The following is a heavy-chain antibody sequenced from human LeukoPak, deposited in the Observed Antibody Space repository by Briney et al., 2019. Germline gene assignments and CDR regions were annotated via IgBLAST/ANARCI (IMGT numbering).Heavy chain of an antibody. CDR1: GGSISSYY. D-gene: IGHD2-2*01. V-gene: IGHV4-4*07. J-gene: IGHJ4*02. Sequence: SETLSLTCTVSGGSISSYYWSWIRQPAGKGLEWIGRIYTSGSTNYNPSLKSRVTMSVGTSKNQFSLKLSSVTAADTAVYYCAREGGYCSSTSCLAHFDYWGQGTLVTVSS. CDR2: IYTSGST. CDR3: AREGGYCSSTSCLAHFDY.